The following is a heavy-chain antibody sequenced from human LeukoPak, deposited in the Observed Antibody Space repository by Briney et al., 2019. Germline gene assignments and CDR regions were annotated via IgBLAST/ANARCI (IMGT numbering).Heavy chain of an antibody. CDR2: IKSDGIGT. D-gene: IGHD2-21*02. CDR1: GFTFRNYW. CDR3: AREEINCGGDCHLY. Sequence: PGGSLRLSCVASGFTFRNYWMHWVRQVPGKGLVWVSRIKSDGIGTNYADSVKGRFTISRDNAKNSLYLQMNSLRAEDTAVYYCAREEINCGGDCHLYWGQGTLVTVSS. J-gene: IGHJ4*02. V-gene: IGHV3-74*01.